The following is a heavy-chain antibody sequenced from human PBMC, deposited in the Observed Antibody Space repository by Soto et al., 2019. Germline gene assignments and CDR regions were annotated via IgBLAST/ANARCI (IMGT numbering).Heavy chain of an antibody. CDR2: ITPVFGTA. CDR1: ADTFNSYS. CDR3: ARSLEGTTVTNWFDP. V-gene: IGHV1-69*13. J-gene: IGHJ5*02. Sequence: SVKVSCKASADTFNSYSLSWLRQAPGQRLEWMGGITPVFGTADYAQSFEDRLTLTADGSTSTLYMELSSLRSDDTAVYYCARSLEGTTVTNWFDPWGQGALVTVS. D-gene: IGHD4-17*01.